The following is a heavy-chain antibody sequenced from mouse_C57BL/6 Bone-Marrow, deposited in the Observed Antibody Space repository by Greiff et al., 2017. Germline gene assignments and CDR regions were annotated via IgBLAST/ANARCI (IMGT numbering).Heavy chain of an antibody. D-gene: IGHD1-1*01. CDR3: TREADYSSSHAMDN. Sequence: VQLQQSVAELVRPGASVTLSCKASGYTFTDYEMHWVKQTPVHGLEWIGAIDPETGGTASNQKFKGKAILTADKSSSTAYMELRSLTSEDSAVYYCTREADYSSSHAMDNWGQGASVTVS. V-gene: IGHV1-15*01. J-gene: IGHJ4*01. CDR1: GYTFTDYE. CDR2: IDPETGGT.